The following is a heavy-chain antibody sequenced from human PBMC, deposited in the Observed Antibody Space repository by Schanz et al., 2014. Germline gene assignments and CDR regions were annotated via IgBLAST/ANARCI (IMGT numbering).Heavy chain of an antibody. J-gene: IGHJ4*02. Sequence: EVQLVESGGGVVRPGGSLRLSCAASGFGFDDYAMSWVRQAPGKGLEWVALISYDGSSKNHADSVKGRFTISRDNAKNSLYLQMNSLRADDTAVYYCAKSKSQLPLFDYWGQGTLVAVSS. CDR3: AKSKSQLPLFDY. D-gene: IGHD2-21*01. V-gene: IGHV3-20*04. CDR2: ISYDGSSK. CDR1: GFGFDDYA.